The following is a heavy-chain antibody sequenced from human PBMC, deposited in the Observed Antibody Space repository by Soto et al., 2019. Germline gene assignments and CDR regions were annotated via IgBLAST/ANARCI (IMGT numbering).Heavy chain of an antibody. CDR2: IWYDGSNK. CDR3: ASNGDCTNGVCYKSSYCYYGMDV. D-gene: IGHD2-8*01. Sequence: GGSLRLSCAASGFTFSSYGMHWVRQAPGKGLEWVAVIWYDGSNKYYADSVKGRFTISRDNSKNTLYLQLNSLRAEDTAVYYCASNGDCTNGVCYKSSYCYYGMDVWGQGTRVIVS. V-gene: IGHV3-33*01. J-gene: IGHJ6*02. CDR1: GFTFSSYG.